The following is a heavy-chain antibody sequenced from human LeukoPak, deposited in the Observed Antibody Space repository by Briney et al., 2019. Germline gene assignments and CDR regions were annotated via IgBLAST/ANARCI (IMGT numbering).Heavy chain of an antibody. CDR1: GLTCGSSA. CDR3: AKGSLGSWYYFDY. CDR2: FSRSGPDT. J-gene: IGHJ4*02. Sequence: GGTLRLSCATSGLTCGSSAMRWVRQAPGKGPEWVSTFSRSGPDTYYADSVKGPFTIFRDNSKNTLYLQMNSLRAEDTAVYYCAKGSLGSWYYFDYWGQGTLVTVSS. D-gene: IGHD6-13*01. V-gene: IGHV3-23*01.